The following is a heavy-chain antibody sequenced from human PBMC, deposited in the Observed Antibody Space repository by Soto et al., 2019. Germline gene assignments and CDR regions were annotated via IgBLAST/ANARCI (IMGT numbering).Heavy chain of an antibody. CDR3: ACGGQQLDSFGY. V-gene: IGHV4-59*01. J-gene: IGHJ4*02. CDR2: IYYTATT. Sequence: QVQLQESGPGLVKPSETLSLTCTVSGASISSYCWSWIRQVPGKGLEWIGYIYYTATTSYNPSPRSRVTISLDTSKNQFALGLRSVTAADTAVYYCACGGQQLDSFGYWCRGTPVTVSA. CDR1: GASISSYC. D-gene: IGHD6-13*01.